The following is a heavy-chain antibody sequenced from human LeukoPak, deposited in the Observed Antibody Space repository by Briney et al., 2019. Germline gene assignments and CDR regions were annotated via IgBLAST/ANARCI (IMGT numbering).Heavy chain of an antibody. J-gene: IGHJ4*02. D-gene: IGHD5-18*01. CDR3: ARHSVDTAGDY. CDR1: GGSISSGGYY. CDR2: IYHSGST. V-gene: IGHV4-30-2*03. Sequence: SQTLSLTCTVSGGSISSGGYYWSWIRQPPGKGLEWIGYIYHSGSTYYNPSLKSRVTISVDTSKNQFSLKLSSVTAADTAVYYCARHSVDTAGDYWGQGTLVTVSS.